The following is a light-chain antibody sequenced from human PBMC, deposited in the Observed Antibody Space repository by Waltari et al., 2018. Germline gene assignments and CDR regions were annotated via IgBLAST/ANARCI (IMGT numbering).Light chain of an antibody. CDR2: DVN. CDR3: FSYAGSPWV. CDR1: SSDVGRYNY. V-gene: IGLV2-11*01. Sequence: HSALTQPRSVSGSPGQSVTISCTGSSSDVGRYNYVSGYQQHPGKAPKVMIHDVNHRPSGVPDRFSGSKSGNTASLTISGLQAEDEADYYCFSYAGSPWVFGGGTKLTVL. J-gene: IGLJ3*02.